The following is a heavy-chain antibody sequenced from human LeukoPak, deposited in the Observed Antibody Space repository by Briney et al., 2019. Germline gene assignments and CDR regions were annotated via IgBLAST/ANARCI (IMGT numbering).Heavy chain of an antibody. Sequence: GGSLRLSCAASGFTFDDYAMHWVRQAPGKGLEWVSSITGSGDNTFYADSVKGRFSLSRDNSKNMLYLQMYSLGAEDTAMYYCAKGAATGLVDWFDPWGQGTLVTVSS. V-gene: IGHV3-23*01. CDR2: ITGSGDNT. J-gene: IGHJ5*02. D-gene: IGHD6-13*01. CDR3: AKGAATGLVDWFDP. CDR1: GFTFDDYA.